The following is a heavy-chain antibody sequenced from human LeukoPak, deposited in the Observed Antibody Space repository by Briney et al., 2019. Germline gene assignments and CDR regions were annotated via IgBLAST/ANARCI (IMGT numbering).Heavy chain of an antibody. CDR3: TRDRELGF. J-gene: IGHJ4*02. D-gene: IGHD1-26*01. V-gene: IGHV4-59*01. Sequence: PSETLSLTCTVSGGSISIYYWNWIRQPPGKGLEWIGSIYNSGSTTYNPSLKSRVTISGDTSKNQFSLKLSSVTAADTAVYYCTRDRELGFWGQGTLATVSS. CDR2: IYNSGST. CDR1: GGSISIYY.